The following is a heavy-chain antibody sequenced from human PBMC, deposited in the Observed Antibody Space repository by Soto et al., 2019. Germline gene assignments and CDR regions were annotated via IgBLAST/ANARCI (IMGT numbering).Heavy chain of an antibody. D-gene: IGHD1-26*01. CDR2: IYSNGGT. CDR1: GASINSNDFF. CDR3: AKLLVGATPRNDFDS. J-gene: IGHJ4*02. V-gene: IGHV4-39*01. Sequence: PSETLSLTCSVSGASINSNDFFRGWIRQPPGRGLEWIGSIYSNGGTYYNPSLKSRVFISIDKSKNQFSLNVKSVTAADTAVYYCAKLLVGATPRNDFDSWGQGTLVTVSS.